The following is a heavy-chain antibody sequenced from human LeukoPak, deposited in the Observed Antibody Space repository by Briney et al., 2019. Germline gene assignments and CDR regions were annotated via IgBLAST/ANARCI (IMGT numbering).Heavy chain of an antibody. Sequence: ASVKVSCKASGYTFTGYYMHWVRQAPGQGLEWVGLINPTGTTTLYAPKFQGRVTLTRDMSTSTDYMELRNLKSEDTAIYYCARDNSAGGIAWWFDPWGQGTLVTVSS. CDR2: INPTGTTT. CDR1: GYTFTGYY. CDR3: ARDNSAGGIAWWFDP. J-gene: IGHJ5*02. V-gene: IGHV1-46*01. D-gene: IGHD2-21*01.